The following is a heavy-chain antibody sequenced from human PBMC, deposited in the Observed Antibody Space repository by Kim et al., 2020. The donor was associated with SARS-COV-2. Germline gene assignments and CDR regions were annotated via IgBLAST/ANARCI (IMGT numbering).Heavy chain of an antibody. J-gene: IGHJ4*02. D-gene: IGHD3-22*01. CDR3: AKDKSRYFYDSSGYVEY. Sequence: GGSLRLSCAASGFIFTTNAMSWVRQAPGKGLEWVSGIRGSGGSPYYADSVKGRFTISRDNSKNTLYLQMNSLRAEDTAVYYCAKDKSRYFYDSSGYVEYWGQGTLVTVSS. V-gene: IGHV3-23*01. CDR2: IRGSGGSP. CDR1: GFIFTTNA.